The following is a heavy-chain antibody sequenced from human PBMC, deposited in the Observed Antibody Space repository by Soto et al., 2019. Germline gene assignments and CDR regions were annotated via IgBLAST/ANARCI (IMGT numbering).Heavy chain of an antibody. J-gene: IGHJ1*01. CDR2: IYSGGST. Sequence: EVQLVESGGGLIQPGGSLRLSCAASGFTVSSNYMSWVRQAPGKGLGWVSVIYSGGSTYYADSVKGRFTISRDNSKNTLYHQMNSLRAEDTAVYYCARDRVESGYPEYFQHWGQGTLVTVSS. D-gene: IGHD3-22*01. CDR1: GFTVSSNY. V-gene: IGHV3-53*01. CDR3: ARDRVESGYPEYFQH.